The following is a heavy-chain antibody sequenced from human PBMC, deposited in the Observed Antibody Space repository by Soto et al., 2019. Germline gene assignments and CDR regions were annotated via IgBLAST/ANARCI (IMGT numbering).Heavy chain of an antibody. CDR1: GGSFSGYY. Sequence: SETLSLTCAVYGGSFSGYYWSWIRQPPGKGLEWIGEINHSGGTNYNPSLKSRVTISVDTSKNQFSLKLSSVTAADTAVYYCARGRSSSWPRVYYYYGMDVWGQGTTVTVSS. D-gene: IGHD6-13*01. V-gene: IGHV4-34*01. CDR3: ARGRSSSWPRVYYYYGMDV. J-gene: IGHJ6*02. CDR2: INHSGGT.